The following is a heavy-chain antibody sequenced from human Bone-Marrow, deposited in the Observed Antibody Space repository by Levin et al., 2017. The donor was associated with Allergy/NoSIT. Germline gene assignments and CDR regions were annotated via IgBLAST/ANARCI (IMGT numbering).Heavy chain of an antibody. J-gene: IGHJ4*02. CDR2: IYDTGST. CDR3: ARGAPFGGKDY. CDR1: GDSISNGDHY. D-gene: IGHD4-23*01. V-gene: IGHV4-30-4*01. Sequence: SQTLSLTCSVFGDSISNGDHYWSWIRQPPGKGLEWIGFIYDTGSTYYNPSLRSRLSLSVDTSKNQFSLRVTSMTAADTAVYYCARGAPFGGKDYWGQGTLVTVST.